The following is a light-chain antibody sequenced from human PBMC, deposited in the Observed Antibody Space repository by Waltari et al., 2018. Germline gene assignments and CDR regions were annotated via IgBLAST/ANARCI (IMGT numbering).Light chain of an antibody. CDR3: QQYNNWHGT. CDR2: GAS. J-gene: IGKJ2*01. V-gene: IGKV3-15*01. CDR1: QSVSSN. Sequence: EIVMTQSPATLSVSSGERATLSCRASQSVSSNLAWYQQKPGQAPRLLIYGASTRATGIPARFSGSGSGTEFTLTISSLQSEDFAVYYCQQYNNWHGTFGQGTKLEIK.